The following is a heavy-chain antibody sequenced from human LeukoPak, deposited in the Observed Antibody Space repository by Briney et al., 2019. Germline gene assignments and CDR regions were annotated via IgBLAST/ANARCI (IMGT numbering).Heavy chain of an antibody. CDR2: IYWDDDK. CDR3: AHQGDYDILTGYYLDY. V-gene: IGHV2-5*02. Sequence: SGPTLVNPTQTLTLTCTFSGFSLSTSGVGVGWIRQPPGKALEWLALIYWDDDKRYSPSPKSRLTITKDTSKNQVVLTMTNMDPVDTATYYRAHQGDYDILTGYYLDYWGQGTLVTVSS. D-gene: IGHD3-9*01. CDR1: GFSLSTSGVG. J-gene: IGHJ4*02.